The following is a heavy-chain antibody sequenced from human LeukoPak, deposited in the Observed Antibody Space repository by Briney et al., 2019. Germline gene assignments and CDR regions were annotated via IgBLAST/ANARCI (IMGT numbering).Heavy chain of an antibody. CDR1: GFTFSSYG. D-gene: IGHD6-19*01. J-gene: IGHJ4*02. V-gene: IGHV3-30*02. CDR3: AKDLEYSSGWPTN. Sequence: GGSLRLSCAASGFTFSSYGMHWVRQAPGKGLEWVAFIRYDGSNKYYADSVKGRFTISRDNSKNTLYLQMNSLRAEDTAVYYCAKDLEYSSGWPTNWGQGTLVTVSS. CDR2: IRYDGSNK.